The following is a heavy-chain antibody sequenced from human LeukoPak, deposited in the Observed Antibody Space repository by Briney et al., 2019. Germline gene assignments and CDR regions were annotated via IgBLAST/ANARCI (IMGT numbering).Heavy chain of an antibody. D-gene: IGHD2-21*02. Sequence: GGSLRLSCAASGFTFSTYPMNWVRQAPGKGLEWISHIRDSGTTDYADSVKGRFTISRDNAKNSLYLQLSSLRAEDTAVYYCARDHDFAFDNWGQGTLVAVSS. CDR1: GFTFSTYP. V-gene: IGHV3-48*01. J-gene: IGHJ4*02. CDR3: ARDHDFAFDN. CDR2: IRDSGTT.